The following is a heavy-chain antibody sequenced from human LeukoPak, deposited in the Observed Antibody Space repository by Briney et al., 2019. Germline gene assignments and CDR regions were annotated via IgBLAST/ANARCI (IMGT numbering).Heavy chain of an antibody. Sequence: PGGSLRLSCAASGISVSINYMMCVRQAPGKGPKRVALISIDGSTYYADSVKGRFTISRDNSKNTLCLQMNSLRAEDTAVYYCAIDRRPGSGFLHYYYMDVWGRGTTVTVSS. CDR1: GISVSINY. CDR2: ISIDGST. V-gene: IGHV3-53*01. D-gene: IGHD6-19*01. CDR3: AIDRRPGSGFLHYYYMDV. J-gene: IGHJ6*03.